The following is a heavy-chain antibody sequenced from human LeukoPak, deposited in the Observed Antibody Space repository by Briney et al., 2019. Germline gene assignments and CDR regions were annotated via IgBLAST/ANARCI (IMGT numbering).Heavy chain of an antibody. CDR2: IYHSGST. J-gene: IGHJ4*02. CDR3: ARQEYSYGRDY. D-gene: IGHD5-18*01. CDR1: GYSISSGYY. Sequence: PSETLSLICAVSGYSISSGYYWGWIRQPPGKGLEWIGSIYHSGSTYYNPSLKSRVTISVDTSKNQFSLKLSSVTAADTAVYYCARQEYSYGRDYWGQGTLVTVSS. V-gene: IGHV4-38-2*01.